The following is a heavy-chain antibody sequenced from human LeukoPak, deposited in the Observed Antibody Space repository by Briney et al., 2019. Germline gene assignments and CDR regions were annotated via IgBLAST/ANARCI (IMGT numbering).Heavy chain of an antibody. CDR3: ARAAVSYYYYYYMDV. J-gene: IGHJ6*03. CDR1: GFTVSSNY. CDR2: IYSGGST. Sequence: GGSLRLSCAASGFTVSSNYMSWVRQAPGKGLEWVSVIYSGGSTYYADSVKGGFTISRDNSKNTLYLQMNSLRAEDTAVYYCARAAVSYYYYYYMDVWGKGTTVTVSS. D-gene: IGHD4-17*01. V-gene: IGHV3-66*01.